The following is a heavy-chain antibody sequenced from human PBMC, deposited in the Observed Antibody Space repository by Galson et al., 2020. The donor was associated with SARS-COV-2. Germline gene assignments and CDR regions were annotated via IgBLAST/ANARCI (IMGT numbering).Heavy chain of an antibody. J-gene: IGHJ4*02. CDR1: GFTFDEYA. CDR2: ISWNSGSI. Sequence: SLKISCVVSGFTFDEYAMHWVRQVPGKGLEWLSGISWNSGSINYADSLKGRITISRDNAQNSLYLQVNSLRPEDSALYYCAKDMRLAVTGTLDSWGQGTLVTVSS. V-gene: IGHV3-9*01. D-gene: IGHD6-19*01. CDR3: AKDMRLAVTGTLDS.